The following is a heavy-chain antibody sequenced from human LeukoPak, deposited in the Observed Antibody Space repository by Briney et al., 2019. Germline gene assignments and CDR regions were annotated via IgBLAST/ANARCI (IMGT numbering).Heavy chain of an antibody. Sequence: PSETLCDTPAVHRGSSTGYNWSWIRQPPRKGLWWIWQINLGGSTNYNPPLKSRVTISVDTSRNQSTLKLSSVTAADTAVYYCARAGSSSWYFWFDPCGQGTLVTVSS. V-gene: IGHV4-34*01. CDR3: ARAGSSSWYFWFDP. CDR2: INLGGST. CDR1: RGSSTGYN. J-gene: IGHJ5*02. D-gene: IGHD6-13*01.